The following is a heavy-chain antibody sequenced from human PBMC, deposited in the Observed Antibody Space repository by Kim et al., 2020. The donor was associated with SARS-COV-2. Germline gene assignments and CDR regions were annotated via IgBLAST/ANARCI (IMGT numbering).Heavy chain of an antibody. CDR3: ARHIRGIAAAGDFDY. D-gene: IGHD6-13*01. V-gene: IGHV4-59*08. CDR2: IYYSGST. Sequence: SETLSLTCTVSGGSISSYYWSWIRQPPGKGLEWIGYIYYSGSTNYNPSLKSRVTISVDTSKNQFSLKLSSVTAADTAVYYCARHIRGIAAAGDFDYWGQGTLVTVSS. CDR1: GGSISSYY. J-gene: IGHJ4*02.